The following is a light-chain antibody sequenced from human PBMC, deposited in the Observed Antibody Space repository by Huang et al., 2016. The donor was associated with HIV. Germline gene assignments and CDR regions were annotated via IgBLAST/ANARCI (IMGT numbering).Light chain of an antibody. CDR3: QQFDNVPYS. CDR2: DAT. V-gene: IGKV1-33*01. Sequence: DLQMTQSPSSLSASIGDRGTITCQASKAISNYLNWYQQKPGKAPKLLLYDATNSEAGVPSRFSGSGSGTDCTLTSRRLQPEDFATYYCQQFDNVPYSFGQGTRLEIK. J-gene: IGKJ2*03. CDR1: KAISNY.